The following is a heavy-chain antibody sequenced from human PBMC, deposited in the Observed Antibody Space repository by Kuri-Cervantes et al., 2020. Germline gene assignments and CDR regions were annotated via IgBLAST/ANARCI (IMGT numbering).Heavy chain of an antibody. CDR2: IYSGGST. Sequence: GGSLRLSCAASGFTFDDYAMHWVRQAPGKGLEWASVIYSGGSTYYADSVKGRSTISRDNSKNTLYLQMNSLRAEDTAVYYCAYYYYGMDVWGQGTTVTVSS. CDR1: GFTFDDYA. CDR3: AYYYYGMDV. V-gene: IGHV3-53*01. J-gene: IGHJ6*02.